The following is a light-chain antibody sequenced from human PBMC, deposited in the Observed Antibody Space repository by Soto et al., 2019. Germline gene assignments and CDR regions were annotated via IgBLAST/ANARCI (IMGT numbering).Light chain of an antibody. CDR1: QSVSNNY. V-gene: IGKV3-20*01. J-gene: IGKJ1*01. CDR2: GAS. Sequence: EIVLTQSPGTRSRSPGERATLSCRASQSVSNNYLAWYQQKPGQAPRLLIYGASNRAAGIPDRFSGSGSGTDFTLTIRRLEPEDFAVYYCQQYGSSPRTFGQGTKVDIK. CDR3: QQYGSSPRT.